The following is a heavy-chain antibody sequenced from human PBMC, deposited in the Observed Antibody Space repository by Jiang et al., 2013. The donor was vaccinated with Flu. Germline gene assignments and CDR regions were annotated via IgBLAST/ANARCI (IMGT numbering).Heavy chain of an antibody. Sequence: PGLVKPSQTLSLTCAISGDSVSSNSAAWNWIRQSPSRGLEWLGRTYYRSKWYNDYAVSVKSRITINPDTSKNQFSLQLNSVTPEDTAVYYCAREGYCSGGSCFLENWFDPWGQGTLVTVSS. D-gene: IGHD2-15*01. J-gene: IGHJ5*02. CDR3: AREGYCSGGSCFLENWFDP. CDR2: TYYRSKWYN. CDR1: GDSVSSNSAA. V-gene: IGHV6-1*01.